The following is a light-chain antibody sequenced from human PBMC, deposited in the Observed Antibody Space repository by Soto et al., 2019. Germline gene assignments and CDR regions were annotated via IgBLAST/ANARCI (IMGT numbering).Light chain of an antibody. CDR3: QQYGSSPRT. V-gene: IGKV3-15*01. Sequence: EIVMTQSPATLSVSPGERATLSCRASQSVSSSLAWYQQKPGQAPRLLIYDASTRATGIPTRFSGSGSGTEFTLTISRLEPEDFAVYYCQQYGSSPRTFGQGTKV. CDR1: QSVSSS. J-gene: IGKJ1*01. CDR2: DAS.